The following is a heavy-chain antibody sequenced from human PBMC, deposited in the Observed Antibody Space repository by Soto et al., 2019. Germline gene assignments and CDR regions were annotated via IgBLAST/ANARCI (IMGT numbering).Heavy chain of an antibody. V-gene: IGHV3-30-3*01. Sequence: GGSLRLYCAASGFTFSSYAMHWVRQAPGKGLEWVAVISYDGSNKYYADSVKGRFTISRDNSKNTLYLQMNSLRAEDTAVYYCAREGGSYYDYYYGMDVWGQGTTVTVSS. D-gene: IGHD1-26*01. J-gene: IGHJ6*02. CDR3: AREGGSYYDYYYGMDV. CDR2: ISYDGSNK. CDR1: GFTFSSYA.